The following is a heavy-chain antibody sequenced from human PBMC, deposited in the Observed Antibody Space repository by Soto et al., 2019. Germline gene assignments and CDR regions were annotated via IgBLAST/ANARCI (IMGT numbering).Heavy chain of an antibody. D-gene: IGHD3-3*01. V-gene: IGHV3-49*04. J-gene: IGHJ4*02. CDR1: GFTFGDYA. Sequence: GGSLRLSCTASGFTFGDYAMSWVRQAPGKGLEWVGFIRSKAYGGTTEYAASVKGRFTISRDDSKSIAYLQINSLKTEDTAVYYCTRDLPRGDLTYYYFWSGYLNFDYWGQGTLVTVSS. CDR2: IRSKAYGGTT. CDR3: TRDLPRGDLTYYYFWSGYLNFDY.